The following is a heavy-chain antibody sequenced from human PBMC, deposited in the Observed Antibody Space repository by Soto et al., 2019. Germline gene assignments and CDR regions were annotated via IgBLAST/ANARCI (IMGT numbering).Heavy chain of an antibody. CDR3: ARNNPVTTAYGMDV. Sequence: SETLSLTCAVSSVSISTSSYYWGWVRLAPGKGLEWIGSIYYSGSTYYNPSLKSRVTISVDTSKNQFSLKLSSVTAADTAVYYCARNNPVTTAYGMDVRGQGTTVTVSS. CDR1: SVSISTSSYY. J-gene: IGHJ6*02. D-gene: IGHD4-17*01. CDR2: IYYSGST. V-gene: IGHV4-39*01.